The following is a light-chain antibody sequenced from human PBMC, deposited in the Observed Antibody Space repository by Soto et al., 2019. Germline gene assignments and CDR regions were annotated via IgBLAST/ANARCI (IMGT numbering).Light chain of an antibody. CDR2: GAS. CDR1: QSVSSN. CDR3: QQYNNWPRT. Sequence: EIVMTQSPATLSVSPRERATLSCRASQSVSSNLAWYQQKPGQAPRLLIYGASTRATGIPARFSGSGSGTEFTLTTISLHSEAFAVYYCQQYNNWPRTFGQGTKLEIK. J-gene: IGKJ2*01. V-gene: IGKV3-15*01.